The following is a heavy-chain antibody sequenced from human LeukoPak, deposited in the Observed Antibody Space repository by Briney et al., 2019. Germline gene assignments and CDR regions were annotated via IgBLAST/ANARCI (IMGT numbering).Heavy chain of an antibody. CDR2: INHSGST. CDR3: ARRGDTGSAVDY. Sequence: SETLSLTCAAYGGSFSGYYWSWIRQPPGKGLEWIGEINHSGSTNYNPSLKSRVTISVDTSKNQFSLKLSSVTAADTAVYYCARRGDTGSAVDYWGQGTLVTVSS. D-gene: IGHD5-18*01. V-gene: IGHV4-34*01. J-gene: IGHJ4*02. CDR1: GGSFSGYY.